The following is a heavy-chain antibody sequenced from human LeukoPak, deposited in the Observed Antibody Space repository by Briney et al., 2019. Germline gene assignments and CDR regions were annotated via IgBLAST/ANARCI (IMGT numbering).Heavy chain of an antibody. V-gene: IGHV3-64*01. CDR1: GFTFSSYA. Sequence: GGSLRLSCAASGFTFSSYAMHWVRQAPGKGLEYVPAISSNGGSTYYANSVKGRFTISRDNSKNTLYLQMGSLRAEDMAVYYCARGDDYGEDFDYWGQGTLVTVSS. J-gene: IGHJ4*02. CDR3: ARGDDYGEDFDY. CDR2: ISSNGGST. D-gene: IGHD4-17*01.